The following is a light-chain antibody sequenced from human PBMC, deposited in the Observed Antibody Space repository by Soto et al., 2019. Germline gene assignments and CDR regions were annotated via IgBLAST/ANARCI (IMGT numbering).Light chain of an antibody. CDR2: SNN. Sequence: QTVVPQPPSASGTPGQRVTISCSGRSSSIGSNTVTWYQQLPGTAPKLLIYSNNQRPSGVPNRFSGSRSGTSASLAISGLQSEDEADYYCATWADSLNGHVVFGGGTKLTVL. J-gene: IGLJ2*01. V-gene: IGLV1-44*01. CDR3: ATWADSLNGHVV. CDR1: SSSIGSNT.